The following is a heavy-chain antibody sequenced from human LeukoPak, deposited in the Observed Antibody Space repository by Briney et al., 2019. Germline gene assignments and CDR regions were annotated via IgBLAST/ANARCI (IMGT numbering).Heavy chain of an antibody. D-gene: IGHD2-2*01. CDR1: GYTFTGYY. Sequence: ASVKVSCKASGYTFTGYYMHWVRQAPGQGLEWMGWINPNSGGTNYAQKFQGRVTMTRDTSISTAYMELSRLRSDDTAVYYCARDRCSSTSCYFGNWSDPWGQGTLVTVSS. J-gene: IGHJ5*02. CDR3: ARDRCSSTSCYFGNWSDP. CDR2: INPNSGGT. V-gene: IGHV1-2*02.